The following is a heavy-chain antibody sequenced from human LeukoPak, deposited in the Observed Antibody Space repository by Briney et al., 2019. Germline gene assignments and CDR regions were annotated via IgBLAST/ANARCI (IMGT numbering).Heavy chain of an antibody. Sequence: SETLSLTCTVSGGTIGSINYYWAWIRQPPGKGLAWIGTIYYSGSTYYNPSLKSRVTLSTGTSETQFSLKLTSVTAADTAVYYCARQQRYYYGSGPQLLSWFDPWGQGTLVTVSS. CDR2: IYYSGST. CDR3: ARQQRYYYGSGPQLLSWFDP. V-gene: IGHV4-39*01. D-gene: IGHD3-10*01. CDR1: GGTIGSINYY. J-gene: IGHJ5*02.